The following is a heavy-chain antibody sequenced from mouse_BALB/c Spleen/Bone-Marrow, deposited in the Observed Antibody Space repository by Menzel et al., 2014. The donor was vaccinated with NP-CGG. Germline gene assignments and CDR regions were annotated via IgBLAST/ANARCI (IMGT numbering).Heavy chain of an antibody. CDR2: ISNGGGST. J-gene: IGHJ2*01. V-gene: IGHV5-12-2*01. Sequence: DVKLVESGGGLVQPGGSLKLSCAASGFTFSSYTMSWVRQTPEKRLEWVAYISNGGGSTYYPDTVKGRFTISRDNAKNTLYLQMSSLKSEDTAMYYCARQIYLPYFDCWGQGTTLTVSS. D-gene: IGHD5-5*01. CDR1: GFTFSSYT. CDR3: ARQIYLPYFDC.